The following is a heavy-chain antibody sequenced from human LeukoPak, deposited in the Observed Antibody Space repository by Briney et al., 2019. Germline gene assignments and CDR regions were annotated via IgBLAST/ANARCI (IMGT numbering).Heavy chain of an antibody. Sequence: PSETLSLNCNVSGVSISSYYWSWIRQVPGKGLEWIGYIYYSGGTNYNPSLKSRVTISIDTSKNQLSLRLSSVTAADTAVYYCAKSTMSRTIRGARLNWFDPWGQGTLVTVSS. J-gene: IGHJ5*02. D-gene: IGHD2-2*01. CDR2: IYYSGGT. CDR1: GVSISSYY. CDR3: AKSTMSRTIRGARLNWFDP. V-gene: IGHV4-59*01.